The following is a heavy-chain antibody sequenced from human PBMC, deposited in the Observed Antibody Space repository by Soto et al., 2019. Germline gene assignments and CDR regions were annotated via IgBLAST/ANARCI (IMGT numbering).Heavy chain of an antibody. Sequence: ASVKVSCKASGYTFTDYYMRWVRQAPGQGLECMGWINPNSGDTNYAQKFQGRVTLTRDTSISTAYMEVSRLRSDDTAVYYCARSVSFVTPRPDYWGQGTLVTASS. V-gene: IGHV1-2*02. CDR3: ARSVSFVTPRPDY. CDR2: INPNSGDT. D-gene: IGHD6-6*01. J-gene: IGHJ4*02. CDR1: GYTFTDYY.